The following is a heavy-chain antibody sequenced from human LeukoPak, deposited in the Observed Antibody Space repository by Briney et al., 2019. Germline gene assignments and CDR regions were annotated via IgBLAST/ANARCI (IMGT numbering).Heavy chain of an antibody. CDR3: ARGGKPPRINWFDP. Sequence: SQTLSLTCAASGGSISSGGYSWSWIRQPPGKGLEWIGYIYHSGSTYYNPSLKSRVTISVDRSKNQFSLKLSSVTAADTAVYYCARGGKPPRINWFDPWGQGTLVTVSS. CDR2: IYHSGST. CDR1: GGSISSGGYS. J-gene: IGHJ5*02. V-gene: IGHV4-30-2*01.